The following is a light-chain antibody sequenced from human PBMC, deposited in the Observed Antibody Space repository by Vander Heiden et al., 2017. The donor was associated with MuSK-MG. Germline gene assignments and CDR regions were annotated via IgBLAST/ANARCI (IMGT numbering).Light chain of an antibody. CDR2: DVS. J-gene: IGKJ1*01. CDR1: RSLSTW. CDR3: QHDHSFPWA. V-gene: IGKV1-5*01. Sequence: DIQMTQSPSTLSASVGDRVTITCRASRSLSTWLAWYQLKPGKAPKLLIYDVSISEPGVPSRFSGGGSGAEFTLTISSLQPDDFATYYCQHDHSFPWAFGQGTTVEIK.